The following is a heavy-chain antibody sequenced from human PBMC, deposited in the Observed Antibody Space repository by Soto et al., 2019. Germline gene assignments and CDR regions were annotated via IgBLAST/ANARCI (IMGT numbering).Heavy chain of an antibody. Sequence: GGSLRLSCAASGFTFSSYAMHWVRQAPGKGPEWVAITSYDGSNKYYADSVKGRFTISRDNSKNTLYVQMNSLRAEDTAVYYCARVDSSSPNYYYYAMDVWGQGTTVTV. CDR2: TSYDGSNK. V-gene: IGHV3-30-3*01. CDR1: GFTFSSYA. J-gene: IGHJ6*02. D-gene: IGHD6-6*01. CDR3: ARVDSSSPNYYYYAMDV.